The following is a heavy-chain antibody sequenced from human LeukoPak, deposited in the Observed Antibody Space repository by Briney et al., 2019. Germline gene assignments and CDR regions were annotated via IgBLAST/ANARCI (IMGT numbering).Heavy chain of an antibody. CDR1: GVSFDKYF. CDR3: AIEIVGAPGAFDI. D-gene: IGHD1-26*01. V-gene: IGHV4-4*07. J-gene: IGHJ3*02. CDR2: IYSDGKT. Sequence: SETLSLTCSVSGVSFDKYFWSWIRQSAGEGLEWIGRIYSDGKTDYNPSFGSRVTMSVDTAKKKFSLELRSVTAADTAVYYCAIEIVGAPGAFDIWGQGTMVTVSS.